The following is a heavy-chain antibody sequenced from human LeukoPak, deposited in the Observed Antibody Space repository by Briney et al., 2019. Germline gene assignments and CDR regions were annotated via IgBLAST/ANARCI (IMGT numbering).Heavy chain of an antibody. CDR3: ARVYCSSTSCYRPFDC. V-gene: IGHV1-18*01. J-gene: IGHJ4*02. Sequence: ASVKVSCKASGYTFTSYGISWVRQAPGQGLEWMGWISAYSGNTNYAQKLQGRVTMTTDTSTSTAYMELRSLRSDDTAVYYCARVYCSSTSCYRPFDCWGQGTLVTVSS. CDR1: GYTFTSYG. CDR2: ISAYSGNT. D-gene: IGHD2-2*01.